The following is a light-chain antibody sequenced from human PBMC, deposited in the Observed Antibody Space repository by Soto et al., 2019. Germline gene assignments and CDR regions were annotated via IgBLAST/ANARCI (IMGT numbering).Light chain of an antibody. CDR3: CSYLGTYVWV. CDR1: SRDVGSYNH. J-gene: IGLJ3*02. CDR2: EVT. Sequence: QSAPTQPASVSGSPGQLITISCTGGSRDVGSYNHVSWYQQYPGKAPKLMIYEVTKRTSGVSNRFSGSKSGNTASLTISGLQAEDEADYYCCSYLGTYVWVFGGGTKLTVL. V-gene: IGLV2-23*02.